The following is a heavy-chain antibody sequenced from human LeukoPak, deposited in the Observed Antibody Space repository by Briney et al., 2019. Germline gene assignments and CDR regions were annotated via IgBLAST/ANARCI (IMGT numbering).Heavy chain of an antibody. CDR3: ARDAPIVAGTQPEYFQH. CDR2: IYTSGST. J-gene: IGHJ1*01. D-gene: IGHD6-19*01. Sequence: SETLSLTCTVSGGSISSYYWSWIRQPAGKGLEWIGRIYTSGSTNYNPPLKSRVTMSVDTSKNQFSLKLSSVTAADTAVYYCARDAPIVAGTQPEYFQHWGQGTLVTVSS. CDR1: GGSISSYY. V-gene: IGHV4-4*07.